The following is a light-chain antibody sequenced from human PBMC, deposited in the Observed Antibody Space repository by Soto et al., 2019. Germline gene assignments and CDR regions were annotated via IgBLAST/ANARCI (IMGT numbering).Light chain of an antibody. J-gene: IGKJ1*01. Sequence: DIQMTQSPSSLSASVGDRVTITCRASQSISSYLNWYQQKPGKAPKLLIYAASSWHSGVPSRFSGSGSGTDFTLTISSLQPEDFATYYCQQCGSTVWTFGQGTKVDIK. V-gene: IGKV1-39*01. CDR3: QQCGSTVWT. CDR2: AAS. CDR1: QSISSY.